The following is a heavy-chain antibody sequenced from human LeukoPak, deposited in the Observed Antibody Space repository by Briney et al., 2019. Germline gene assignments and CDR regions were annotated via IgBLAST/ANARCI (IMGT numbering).Heavy chain of an antibody. CDR2: INAGNGNT. V-gene: IGHV1-3*01. D-gene: IGHD6-6*01. Sequence: ASVKVSCKASGYTFTSYAMHWVRQAPGQRLEWMGWINAGNGNTKYSQKFQGRVTITRDTSASTAYMELSSLRSEDTAVYYCARARRRYSSSIYYFDYWGQGTLVTVSS. CDR3: ARARRRYSSSIYYFDY. CDR1: GYTFTSYA. J-gene: IGHJ4*02.